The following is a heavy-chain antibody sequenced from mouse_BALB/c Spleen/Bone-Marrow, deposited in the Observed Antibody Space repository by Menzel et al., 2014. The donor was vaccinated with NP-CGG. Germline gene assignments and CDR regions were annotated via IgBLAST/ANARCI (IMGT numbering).Heavy chain of an antibody. Sequence: QVQLQQSGAELVMPGASVKMSCKASGYTFTDYWMHWVKQRPGRGLEWIGAIDTSDSYTSYNQKFKGKATLTVDESSSTAYMQLSSLTSEDSAVYYCARSDYRYDPFAYWGQGTLVTVSA. CDR1: GYTFTDYW. V-gene: IGHV1-69*01. CDR2: IDTSDSYT. D-gene: IGHD2-14*01. J-gene: IGHJ3*01. CDR3: ARSDYRYDPFAY.